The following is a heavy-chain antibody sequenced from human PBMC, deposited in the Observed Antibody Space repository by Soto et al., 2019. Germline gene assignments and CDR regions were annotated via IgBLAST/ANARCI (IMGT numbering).Heavy chain of an antibody. V-gene: IGHV1-69*01. CDR3: AKKNPHGDSNKAWLDP. D-gene: IGHD2-8*01. Sequence: QVQLLQSGTELREPGSSVTISCTPSGGTFVSSAFAWVRQAPGGRIEWMGGIIPILGTTKYAEKFLGRLTIRADDSSRTAYLELSRLTVDDTAVYFCAKKNPHGDSNKAWLDPWGQGSLVTVST. CDR2: IIPILGTT. CDR1: GGTFVSSA. J-gene: IGHJ5*02.